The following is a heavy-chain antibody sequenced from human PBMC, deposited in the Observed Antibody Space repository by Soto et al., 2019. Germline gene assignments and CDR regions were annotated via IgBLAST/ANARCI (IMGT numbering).Heavy chain of an antibody. D-gene: IGHD4-4*01. V-gene: IGHV3-9*01. J-gene: IGHJ4*02. CDR2: ISWNRGTI. CDR1: GFTFENYA. CDR3: AKDKLYSNFEYYFDY. Sequence: GGSLRLSCTASGFTFENYAMHWVRQAPGKGLEWVSGISWNRGTIGYADSVRGRFTISRDNAKNSLYLQMDSLRPEDTALYYCAKDKLYSNFEYYFDYWGQGTLVTVSS.